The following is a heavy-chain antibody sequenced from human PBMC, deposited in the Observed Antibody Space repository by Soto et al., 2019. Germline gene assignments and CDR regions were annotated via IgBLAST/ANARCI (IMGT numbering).Heavy chain of an antibody. CDR2: LSWNSGFS. J-gene: IGHJ4*02. Sequence: GGSLRLSCGGSGFSFDDYTMHWVRQAPGKGPEWVASLSWNSGFSGYADSVKGRFTISRDNSKNTLYLQMNSLRAEDTAVYYCARDPQRLDYWGQGTLVTVSS. CDR3: ARDPQRLDY. V-gene: IGHV3-9*01. CDR1: GFSFDDYT.